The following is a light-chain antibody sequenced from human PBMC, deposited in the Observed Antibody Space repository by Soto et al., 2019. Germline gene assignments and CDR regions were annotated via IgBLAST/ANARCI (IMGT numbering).Light chain of an antibody. V-gene: IGKV1-5*01. CDR2: DAS. CDR1: QSISSW. CDR3: QQYNSYSPT. Sequence: DIQMTQSPSTLSASVGDRVTITCRASQSISSWLAWYQQKPGKAPKLLIYDASSLESGVPSRFSGSGSGTAFTRTISSLQPDDFATYYGQQYNSYSPTFGQGTKVEIK. J-gene: IGKJ1*01.